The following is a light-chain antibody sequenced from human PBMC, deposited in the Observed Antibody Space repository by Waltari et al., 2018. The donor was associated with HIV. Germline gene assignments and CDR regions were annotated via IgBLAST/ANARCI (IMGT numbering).Light chain of an antibody. CDR3: AAWDDSLDGPV. V-gene: IGLV1-44*01. CDR1: SSNIGRHA. J-gene: IGLJ2*01. Sequence: QPVLTQPPSASGTPGQRVIISCSGSSSNIGRHAVSWYQHLPGATPTLLIFGNNQRSSGVPDRFSGSKSATSASLAISGLRSVDEAEYSCAAWDDSLDGPVFGGGTKLTVL. CDR2: GNN.